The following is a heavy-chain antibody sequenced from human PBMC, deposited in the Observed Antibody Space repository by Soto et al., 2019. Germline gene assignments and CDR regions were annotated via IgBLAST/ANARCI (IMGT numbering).Heavy chain of an antibody. CDR1: GYTFTGYY. CDR3: AAQIVLDAFDI. J-gene: IGHJ3*02. CDR2: INPNSGGT. D-gene: IGHD2-21*01. Sequence: ASVKVSCKASGYTFTGYYMHWVRQAPGQGLEWMGWINPNSGGTNYAQKFQGWVTMTRDTSISTAYMELSRLRSDDTAVYYCAAQIVLDAFDIWGQGTMVNVSS. V-gene: IGHV1-2*04.